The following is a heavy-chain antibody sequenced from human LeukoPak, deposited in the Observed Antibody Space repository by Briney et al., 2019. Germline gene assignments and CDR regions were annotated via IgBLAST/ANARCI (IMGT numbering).Heavy chain of an antibody. CDR3: ATLVAAPTSVVVTLDY. V-gene: IGHV1-24*01. Sequence: ASVKVSCKVSGYTLTELSMHWVRQAPGKGLEWMGGFDPEDGETIYAQKFQGRVTMTEDTSTDTAYMELSSLRSEDTAVYYCATLVAAPTSVVVTLDYWGQGTLVTVSS. CDR1: GYTLTELS. D-gene: IGHD3-22*01. J-gene: IGHJ4*02. CDR2: FDPEDGET.